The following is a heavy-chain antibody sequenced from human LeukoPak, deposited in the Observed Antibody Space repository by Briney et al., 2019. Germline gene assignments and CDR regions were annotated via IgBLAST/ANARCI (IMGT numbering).Heavy chain of an antibody. D-gene: IGHD6-13*01. CDR2: ISSSSSTI. CDR3: ARGSGATYSSSWYLDY. CDR1: GSTFSGYS. J-gene: IGHJ4*02. Sequence: PGGSLRLSCAASGSTFSGYSMNWVRQAPGKGLEWFSYISSSSSTIYYADSVKGRFTISRDNAKNSLYLQMNSLRAEDTAVYYCARGSGATYSSSWYLDYWGQGTLVTVSS. V-gene: IGHV3-48*01.